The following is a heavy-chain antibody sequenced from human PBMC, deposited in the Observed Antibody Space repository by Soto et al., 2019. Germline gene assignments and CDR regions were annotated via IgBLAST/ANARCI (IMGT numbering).Heavy chain of an antibody. Sequence: QVQLVQSGAEVKKPGASVKVSCKASGYTFTSYGISWERQALGQGLERMGWINDYNGNTKYAQKLQVRATMTTDTSTSTAYMELRSLRPDDTAVYYCARESVVAALDPWVQGTLVTVSS. CDR2: INDYNGNT. D-gene: IGHD5-12*01. CDR1: GYTFTSYG. J-gene: IGHJ5*02. CDR3: ARESVVAALDP. V-gene: IGHV1-18*01.